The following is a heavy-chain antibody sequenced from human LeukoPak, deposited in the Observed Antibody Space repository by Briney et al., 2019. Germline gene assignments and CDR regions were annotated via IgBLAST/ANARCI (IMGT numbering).Heavy chain of an antibody. CDR2: IYYSGST. J-gene: IGHJ4*02. CDR3: ARARGYSYGAELDY. D-gene: IGHD5-18*01. V-gene: IGHV4-59*01. CDR1: GGSISSYY. Sequence: SETLSLTCTISGGSISSYYWSWIRQPPGKGLEWIGYIYYSGSTNYNSSLKSRVTISVDTSKNQFSLKLSSVTAADTAVYYCARARGYSYGAELDYWGQGTLVTVSS.